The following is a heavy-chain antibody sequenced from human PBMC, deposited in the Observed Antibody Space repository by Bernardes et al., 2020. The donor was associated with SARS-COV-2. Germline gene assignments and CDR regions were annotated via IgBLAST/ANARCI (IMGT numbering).Heavy chain of an antibody. Sequence: GSLRLSCAASGFTFSDFYMSWIRQAPGKGLEWLAYISGSGAGVQYADAVKGRFTISRDNAKSSLSLQMASLSPDDTAVYYCARTYYYVSGAHPVDPWGQGTLVTVSS. V-gene: IGHV3-11*01. J-gene: IGHJ5*02. D-gene: IGHD3-10*01. CDR1: GFTFSDFY. CDR2: ISGSGAGV. CDR3: ARTYYYVSGAHPVDP.